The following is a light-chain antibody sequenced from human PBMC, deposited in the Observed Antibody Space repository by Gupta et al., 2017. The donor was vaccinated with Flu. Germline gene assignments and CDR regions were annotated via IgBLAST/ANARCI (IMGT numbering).Light chain of an antibody. CDR2: KAS. CDR3: QQYESFSIT. CDR1: QTINSW. J-gene: IGKJ3*01. Sequence: GDRVTITCRASQTINSWLAWYQQKPGKAPKLLIYKASSLESGVPSRFSGRGSGTEFTLTISSLQPDDFATYYCQQYESFSITFGPGTKVDVK. V-gene: IGKV1-5*03.